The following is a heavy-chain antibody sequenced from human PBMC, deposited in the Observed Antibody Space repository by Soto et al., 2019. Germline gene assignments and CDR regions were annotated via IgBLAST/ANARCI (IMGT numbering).Heavy chain of an antibody. CDR1: AGFLSRGYYY. CDR3: ARVQIYRDYGHLDFHFRTGYPFFGMDV. V-gene: IGHV4-30-4*08. J-gene: IGHJ6*02. CDR2: IYYSGST. D-gene: IGHD3-3*02. Sequence: LSHPYSGSAGFLSRGYYYWCWLRQHTKKGLEWIGYIYYSGSTYYNPSLKSRVTISVDTSKNQFSLKLSSVTAADTAVYYCARVQIYRDYGHLDFHFRTGYPFFGMDVWGQGTTIT.